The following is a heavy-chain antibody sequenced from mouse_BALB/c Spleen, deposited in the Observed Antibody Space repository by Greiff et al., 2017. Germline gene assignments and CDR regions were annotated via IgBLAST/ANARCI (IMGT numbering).Heavy chain of an antibody. J-gene: IGHJ1*01. V-gene: IGHV5-12-2*01. D-gene: IGHD1-1*01. Sequence: EVNVVESGGGLVKPGGSLKLSCAASGFTFSSYTMSWVRQTPEKRLEWVAYISNGGGSTYYPDTVKGRFTISRDNAKNTLYLQMSSLKSEDTAMYYCARLGYYGSTGYWYFDVWGAGTTVTVSS. CDR3: ARLGYYGSTGYWYFDV. CDR1: GFTFSSYT. CDR2: ISNGGGST.